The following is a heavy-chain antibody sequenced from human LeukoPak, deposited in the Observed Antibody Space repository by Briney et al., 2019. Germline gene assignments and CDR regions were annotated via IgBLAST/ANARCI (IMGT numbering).Heavy chain of an antibody. Sequence: PGGSLRLSCAASGFTFSSYSMNWVRQAPGKGLEWVSYISSSSSTIYYADSVKGRFTISRDNAKNSLYLQMNSLRAEDTAVYYCARGRSSAWAPIDYWGQGTLVTVSS. D-gene: IGHD6-19*01. CDR3: ARGRSSAWAPIDY. V-gene: IGHV3-48*01. CDR2: ISSSSSTI. CDR1: GFTFSSYS. J-gene: IGHJ4*02.